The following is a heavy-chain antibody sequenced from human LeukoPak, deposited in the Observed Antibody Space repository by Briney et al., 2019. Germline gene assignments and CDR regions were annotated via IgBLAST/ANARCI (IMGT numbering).Heavy chain of an antibody. V-gene: IGHV3-7*03. D-gene: IGHD2-2*01. J-gene: IGHJ6*04. CDR2: IKQDGGEK. Sequence: GGSLRLSCAASGFTFNDYWMTWVRQAPGKGLEWVAHIKQDGGEKCYVDSLKGRFTISRDNAKNSLFLQMNSLRAEDTAVYYCVRDCSSASLSSGCYYAMDVWGKGTTVTVSS. CDR3: VRDCSSASLSSGCYYAMDV. CDR1: GFTFNDYW.